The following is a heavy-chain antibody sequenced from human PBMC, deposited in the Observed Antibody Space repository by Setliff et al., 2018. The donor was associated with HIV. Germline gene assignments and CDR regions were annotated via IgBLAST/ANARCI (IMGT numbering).Heavy chain of an antibody. CDR3: ARTLFPSSSLFKY. CDR1: GGSISTDNW. Sequence: SETLSLTCAVSGGSISTDNWWSWVRQPPGKGLEWIGEIYHSGSTNYNPSLKSRVTLSVDKSKNQFSLKLSSVTAADTAVYYCARTLFPSSSLFKYWGQGTLVTVSS. D-gene: IGHD6-13*01. CDR2: IYHSGST. V-gene: IGHV4-4*02. J-gene: IGHJ4*02.